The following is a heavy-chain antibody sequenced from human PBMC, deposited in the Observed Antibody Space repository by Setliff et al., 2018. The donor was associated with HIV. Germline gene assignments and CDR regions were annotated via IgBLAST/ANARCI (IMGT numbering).Heavy chain of an antibody. D-gene: IGHD3-22*01. V-gene: IGHV3-33*08. CDR3: ARPNYYDSSGSFDY. CDR2: IRYDGSNK. J-gene: IGHJ4*02. Sequence: PGESLKISCAASGFTFDDYAMHWVRQAPGKGLEWVAFIRYDGSNKYYADSVKGRFTISRDNSKNTLYLQMNSLRAEDTAVYYCARPNYYDSSGSFDYWGQGTLVTVSS. CDR1: GFTFDDYA.